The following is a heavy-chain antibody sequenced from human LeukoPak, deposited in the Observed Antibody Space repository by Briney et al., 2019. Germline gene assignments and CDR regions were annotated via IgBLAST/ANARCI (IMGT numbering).Heavy chain of an antibody. CDR2: ISGSGGST. J-gene: IGHJ6*02. CDR1: GFTFSSYA. CDR3: AKDPGCSSTSCVYYYGMDV. Sequence: GGSLRLSCAASGFTFSSYAMSWVRQAPGKGLEWVSAISGSGGSTYYADSVKGRFTISRDNSKNTLCLQMNSLRAEDTAVYYCAKDPGCSSTSCVYYYGMDVWGQGTTVTVSS. D-gene: IGHD2-2*01. V-gene: IGHV3-23*01.